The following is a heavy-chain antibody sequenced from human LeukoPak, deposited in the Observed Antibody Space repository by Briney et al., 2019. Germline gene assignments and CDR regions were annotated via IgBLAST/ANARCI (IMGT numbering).Heavy chain of an antibody. J-gene: IGHJ3*02. CDR2: ISYSGST. V-gene: IGHV4-59*01. CDR3: ARGEFDWLFDAFDI. D-gene: IGHD3-9*01. CDR1: GGSISSYY. Sequence: SETLSLTCTVSGGSISSYYWSWIRQPPGKGLEWIGYISYSGSTNYNPSLKSRVTISVDTSKNHFSLKLSSVTAADTAVYYCARGEFDWLFDAFDIWGQGTMVTVSS.